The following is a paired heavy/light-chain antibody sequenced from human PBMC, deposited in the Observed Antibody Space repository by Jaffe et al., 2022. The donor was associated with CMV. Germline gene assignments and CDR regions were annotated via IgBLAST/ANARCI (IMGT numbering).Light chain of an antibody. V-gene: IGLV1-47*01. CDR1: SSNIGNNY. Sequence: QSVLTQPPSASGTPGQRVIISCSGSSSNIGNNYLYWYQQFPGTAPKLLIYRNNQRPSGVPDRFSGSKSGTSASLAISGLRSEDEADYYCATWEDNLSRPVFGGGTKLTVL. CDR2: RNN. J-gene: IGLJ2*01. CDR3: ATWEDNLSRPV.
Heavy chain of an antibody. V-gene: IGHV3-48*03. J-gene: IGHJ4*02. Sequence: EVQLVESGGGLVQSGGSLRLSCAASGFTFSSYEMNWVRQAPGKGLEWVSYIGGGGDYIYYADSAKGRFTISRDNAKKSLYLQMNSLRAEDTAVYYCARGNSHGGMDSPMVNFDYWGQGTLVTVSS. CDR1: GFTFSSYE. D-gene: IGHD5-18*01. CDR3: ARGNSHGGMDSPMVNFDY. CDR2: IGGGGDYI.